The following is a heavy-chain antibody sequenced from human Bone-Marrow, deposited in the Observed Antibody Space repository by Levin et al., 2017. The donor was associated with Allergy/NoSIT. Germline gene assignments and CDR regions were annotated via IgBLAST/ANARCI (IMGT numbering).Heavy chain of an antibody. V-gene: IGHV3-23*01. CDR1: GFTFNSYA. D-gene: IGHD6-19*01. CDR3: AKGAGWVAGAVALI. Sequence: GESLKISCAASGFTFNSYALSWVRQAPGKGLEWVSAISGSGSSTYYADSVKGRFTISRDNSKTTLYLQMNSLRAEDTAVYYCAKGAGWVAGAVALIWGQGALVTVSS. J-gene: IGHJ4*02. CDR2: ISGSGSST.